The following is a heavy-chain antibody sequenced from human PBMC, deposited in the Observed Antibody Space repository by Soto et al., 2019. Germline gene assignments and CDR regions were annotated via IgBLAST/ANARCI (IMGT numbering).Heavy chain of an antibody. V-gene: IGHV3-23*01. CDR1: GFTFSSYA. CDR3: AKRMGWNRGYSYGYES. Sequence: EVQLLESGGGLVQPGGSLRLSCAASGFTFSSYAMSWVRQAPGKGLEWVSAISGSGGSTYYADSVKGRFTISRDNSKNTLYLQRNSLRAEDTAVYYCAKRMGWNRGYSYGYESWGQGTLVTVSS. J-gene: IGHJ5*02. CDR2: ISGSGGST. D-gene: IGHD5-18*01.